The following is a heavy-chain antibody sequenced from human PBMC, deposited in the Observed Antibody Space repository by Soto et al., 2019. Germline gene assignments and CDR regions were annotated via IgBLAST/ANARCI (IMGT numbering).Heavy chain of an antibody. Sequence: EVQLVESGGGMIQPGGSLRLSCAASGFTVSSNYMSWVRQAPGKGLEWVSVIYSGGYTDSADSVKGRFTISGDNSKNTVYLQMSSLRVEDTAVYYCARDGDRLTGAPVGDYWGQGALVTVAS. V-gene: IGHV3-53*01. CDR3: ARDGDRLTGAPVGDY. CDR2: IYSGGYT. CDR1: GFTVSSNY. D-gene: IGHD3-9*01. J-gene: IGHJ4*02.